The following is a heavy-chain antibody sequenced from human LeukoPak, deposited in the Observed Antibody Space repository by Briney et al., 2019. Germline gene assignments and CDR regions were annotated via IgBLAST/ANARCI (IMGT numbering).Heavy chain of an antibody. V-gene: IGHV4-59*01. CDR3: ARDLGGSSWTDAFDI. CDR1: GDSIGTYF. CDR2: IYDRGTT. D-gene: IGHD6-13*01. J-gene: IGHJ3*02. Sequence: SETLSLTCTVSGDSIGTYFWHWIRQPPGKGLEWMGYIYDRGTTAYNPSLKRRVTMSVDTSTNQFSLKLTSVTPADTAVYYCARDLGGSSWTDAFDIWGQGTMVTVSS.